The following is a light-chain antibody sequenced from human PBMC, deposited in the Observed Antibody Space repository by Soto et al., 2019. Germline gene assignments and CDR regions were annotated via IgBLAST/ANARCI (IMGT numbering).Light chain of an antibody. CDR2: GAS. J-gene: IGKJ1*01. CDR3: QQYGSSPET. CDR1: QSVSSNY. V-gene: IGKV3-20*01. Sequence: EIVLTQSPATPSVSPGERATLSCRASQSVSSNYLAWYQQKPGQAPRLLIYGASSRATGIPDRFSGSGSGTDFTLTISRLAPEDFAVYYCQQYGSSPETFGQGTKVDI.